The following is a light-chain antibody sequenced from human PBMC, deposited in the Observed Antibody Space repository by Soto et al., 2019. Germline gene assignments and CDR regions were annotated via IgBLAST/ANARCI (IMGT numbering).Light chain of an antibody. CDR3: QQYDSSPYT. Sequence: ELVLTQSPGTLSLSPGERATLSCRASQSIYINYIAWYQHKPGQAPRLLISGASTRATGIPDRFSGSGSGTDFTLTISTLNPADFAVYICQQYDSSPYTFGQGTNVEIK. V-gene: IGKV3-20*01. CDR1: QSIYINY. J-gene: IGKJ2*01. CDR2: GAS.